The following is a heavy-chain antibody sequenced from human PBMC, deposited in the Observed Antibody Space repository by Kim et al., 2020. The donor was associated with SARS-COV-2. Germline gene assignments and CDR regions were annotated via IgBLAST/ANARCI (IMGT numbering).Heavy chain of an antibody. J-gene: IGHJ4*02. Sequence: LKSRVTISVDTSKNQFSLKLSSVTDADTAVYYCAGTYYYDSSGYYYFDYWGQGTLVTVSS. V-gene: IGHV4-34*01. CDR3: AGTYYYDSSGYYYFDY. D-gene: IGHD3-22*01.